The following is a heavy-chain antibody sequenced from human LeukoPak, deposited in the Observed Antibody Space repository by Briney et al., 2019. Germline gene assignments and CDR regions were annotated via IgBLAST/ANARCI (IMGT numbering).Heavy chain of an antibody. J-gene: IGHJ4*02. Sequence: GGSLRLSCAASGFIFSNYAMHWIRQAPGKGLEWLIVITYDGSSKYYADSVKGRFTISRDNSKNTLYLQLNSLRAEDTAVYYCARDTYGSDYWGQGTLVTVSS. CDR3: ARDTYGSDY. CDR2: ITYDGSSK. D-gene: IGHD3-10*01. V-gene: IGHV3-30*04. CDR1: GFIFSNYA.